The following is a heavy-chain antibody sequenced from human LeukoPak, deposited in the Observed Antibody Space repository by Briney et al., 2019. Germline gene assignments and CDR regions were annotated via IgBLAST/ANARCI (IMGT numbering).Heavy chain of an antibody. Sequence: GGSLRLSCAASGFTFSSYAMHWVRQAPGKGLEWVAVISYDGSNKYYADSVKGRFTISRDNSKNTLYLQMNSLRAEDTAVYYCARDPPATYYDILTGYNDFDYWGQGTLVTVSS. D-gene: IGHD3-9*01. V-gene: IGHV3-30-3*01. CDR2: ISYDGSNK. CDR1: GFTFSSYA. J-gene: IGHJ4*02. CDR3: ARDPPATYYDILTGYNDFDY.